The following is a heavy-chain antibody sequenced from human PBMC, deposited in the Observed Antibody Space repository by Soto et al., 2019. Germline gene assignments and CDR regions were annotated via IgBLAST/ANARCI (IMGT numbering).Heavy chain of an antibody. D-gene: IGHD3-22*01. J-gene: IGHJ4*02. CDR3: ASNKDFYDSSGYYY. CDR2: IYYSGST. CDR1: GGSISSSSYY. Sequence: SETLSLTCTVSGGSISSSSYYWGWIRQPPGKGLEWIGSIYYSGSTFYNPSLKSRVTISVDTSKNQFSLKLNSVTAADTAVYYCASNKDFYDSSGYYYWGQGTLDTVSS. V-gene: IGHV4-39*07.